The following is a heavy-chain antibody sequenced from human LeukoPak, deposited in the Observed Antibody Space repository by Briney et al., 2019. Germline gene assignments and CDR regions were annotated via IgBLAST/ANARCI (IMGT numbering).Heavy chain of an antibody. CDR1: GYSFTRYW. D-gene: IGHD3-9*01. J-gene: IGHJ4*02. CDR3: ARGRDILTGYSPDFDY. Sequence: GESLKISCKGSGYSFTRYWIGWVRQMPGKGLEWMGIIYPGDSDTRYSPSFQGQVTISADKSISTAYLQWSSLKASDTAMYYCARGRDILTGYSPDFDYWGQGTLVTVSS. V-gene: IGHV5-51*01. CDR2: IYPGDSDT.